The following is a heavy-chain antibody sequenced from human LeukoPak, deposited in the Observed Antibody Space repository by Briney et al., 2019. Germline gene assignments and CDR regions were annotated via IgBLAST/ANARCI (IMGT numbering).Heavy chain of an antibody. CDR3: ARDFRDGYHYKFDY. D-gene: IGHD5-24*01. J-gene: IGHJ4*02. CDR2: IYTSGST. CDR1: GGSISSYY. V-gene: IGHV4-4*07. Sequence: SETLSHTCTVSGGSISSYYWSWIRQPAGKGLEWIGRIYTSGSTNYNPSLKSRVTMSVDTSKNQFSLKLSSVTAADTAVYYCARDFRDGYHYKFDYWGQRTLVTVSS.